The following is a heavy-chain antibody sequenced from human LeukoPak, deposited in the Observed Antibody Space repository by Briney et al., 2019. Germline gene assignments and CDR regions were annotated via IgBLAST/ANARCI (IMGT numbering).Heavy chain of an antibody. CDR1: GFTVSSNY. V-gene: IGHV3-53*01. CDR3: ARELVGGNSF. Sequence: GGSLRLSCAASGFTVSSNYMSWVRQAPGKGLEWVSLIYSGGSTYYADSVKGRFTISRDNSRNTLYLQMNSLRAEDTAVYYCARELVGGNSFWGQGTLVTVSS. J-gene: IGHJ4*02. D-gene: IGHD1-26*01. CDR2: IYSGGST.